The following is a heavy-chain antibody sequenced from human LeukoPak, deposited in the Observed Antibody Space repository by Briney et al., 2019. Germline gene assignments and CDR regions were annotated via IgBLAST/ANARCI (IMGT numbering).Heavy chain of an antibody. CDR1: GFTFSSYA. V-gene: IGHV3-23*01. J-gene: IGHJ4*02. CDR2: ISGSGGST. D-gene: IGHD4-17*01. Sequence: GGSLRLSCAASGFTFSSYAMSWVHQAPGKGLEWVSAISGSGGSTYYADSVKGRFTISRDNSKNTLYLQMNSLRAEDTAVYYCAKTPKTYGDYAAVDYWGQGTLVTVSS. CDR3: AKTPKTYGDYAAVDY.